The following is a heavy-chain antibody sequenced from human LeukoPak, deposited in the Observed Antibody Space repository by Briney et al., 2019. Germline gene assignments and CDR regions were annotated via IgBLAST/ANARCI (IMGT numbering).Heavy chain of an antibody. Sequence: GASVKVSCKASGYTFTSYGISWVRQAPGQGLEWMGWISAYNGNTNYAQKLQGRVTMTTDTSTSTAYMELRSLRSDDTAVYYCARAVPYRSSWGKFDYWGQGTLVTVSS. D-gene: IGHD6-13*01. CDR3: ARAVPYRSSWGKFDY. J-gene: IGHJ4*02. V-gene: IGHV1-18*01. CDR2: ISAYNGNT. CDR1: GYTFTSYG.